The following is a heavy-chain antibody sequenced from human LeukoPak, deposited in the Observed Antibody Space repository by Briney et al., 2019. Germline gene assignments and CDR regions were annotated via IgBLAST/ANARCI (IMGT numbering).Heavy chain of an antibody. CDR3: ATVVRLRYFDWLLYPPFDY. V-gene: IGHV1-24*01. D-gene: IGHD3-9*01. Sequence: ASVKVSCKVSVYTLTELSMHWVRQAPGKGLEWMGGFDPGDGETIYAQKFQGRVTMTEDTSTDTAYMELSSLRSEDTAVYCCATVVRLRYFDWLLYPPFDYWGQGTLVTVSS. J-gene: IGHJ4*02. CDR1: VYTLTELS. CDR2: FDPGDGET.